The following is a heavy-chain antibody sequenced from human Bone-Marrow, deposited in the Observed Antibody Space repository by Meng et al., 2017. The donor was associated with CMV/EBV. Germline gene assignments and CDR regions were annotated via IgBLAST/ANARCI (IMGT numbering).Heavy chain of an antibody. J-gene: IGHJ4*02. CDR1: GFTVSSNY. V-gene: IGHV3-53*01. Sequence: GESLKISCAASGFTVSSNYMSWVRQAPGKGLEWVSVIYSGGSTYYADSVKGRFTISRDNSKNTLYLQMNSLRAEDTAVYYCASFGATTPVVYWGQGNLVTVS. CDR2: IYSGGST. CDR3: ASFGATTPVVY. D-gene: IGHD1-26*01.